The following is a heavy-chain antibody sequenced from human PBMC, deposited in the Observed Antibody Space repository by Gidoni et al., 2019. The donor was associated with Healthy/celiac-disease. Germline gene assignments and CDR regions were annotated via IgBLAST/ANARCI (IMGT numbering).Heavy chain of an antibody. J-gene: IGHJ4*02. CDR3: ARDPSLSSSWYWGLDY. CDR2: IWYDGSNK. V-gene: IGHV3-33*01. Sequence: QVQLVESGGGVVQPGRSLRLSCAASGFTFSSYGMHWVRQAPGKGLGWVAVIWYDGSNKYYADSVKGRFTISRDNSKNTLYLQMNSLRAEDTAVYYCARDPSLSSSWYWGLDYWGQGTLVTVSS. D-gene: IGHD6-13*01. CDR1: GFTFSSYG.